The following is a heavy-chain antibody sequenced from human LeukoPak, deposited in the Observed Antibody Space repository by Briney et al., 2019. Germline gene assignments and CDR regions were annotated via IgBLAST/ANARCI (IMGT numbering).Heavy chain of an antibody. CDR3: ARVSPYYYGAGPYYVIY. CDR1: GFTFSDYY. D-gene: IGHD3-10*01. Sequence: PGGSLRLSCAASGFTFSDYYMSWIRQAPGKGLEWVSYISSPGTSIFYADSVKGRFTVSRDNTKNPLFLQMNSLRVEDTAVYYCARVSPYYYGAGPYYVIYWGQGTLVTVSS. V-gene: IGHV3-11*01. J-gene: IGHJ4*02. CDR2: ISSPGTSI.